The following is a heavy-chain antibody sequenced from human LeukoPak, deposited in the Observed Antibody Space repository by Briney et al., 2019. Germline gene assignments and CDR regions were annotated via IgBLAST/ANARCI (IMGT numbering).Heavy chain of an antibody. Sequence: SETLSLTCTVSGDSISGYYWSWIRQPPGKGLEWIGHIYYTGATNYNPSLKSRVTISLDTPKHQFSLRLNSVTAADTAVYYCARDRGDGPWGQGTLVTVSS. CDR3: ARDRGDGP. CDR1: GDSISGYY. CDR2: IYYTGAT. D-gene: IGHD3-10*01. J-gene: IGHJ4*02. V-gene: IGHV4-59*01.